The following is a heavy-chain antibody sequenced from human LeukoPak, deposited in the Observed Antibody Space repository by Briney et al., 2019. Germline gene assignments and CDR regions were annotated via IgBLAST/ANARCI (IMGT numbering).Heavy chain of an antibody. CDR1: DFTFA. J-gene: IGHJ4*02. CDR3: VRMRGPERRHCFDY. V-gene: IGHV3-23*01. CDR2: INGRGDDS. D-gene: IGHD2-2*01. Sequence: GGSLRLSCVVSDFTFAVILVRQAPGKGLEWISTINGRGDDSLHADSVKGRFTISRDTTKNTLYLRMSSLRAADTAMYFCVRMRGPERRHCFDYWSQGALLIVSS.